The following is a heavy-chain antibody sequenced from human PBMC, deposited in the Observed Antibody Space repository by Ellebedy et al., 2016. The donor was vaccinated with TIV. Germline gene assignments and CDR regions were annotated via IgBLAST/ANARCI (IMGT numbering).Heavy chain of an antibody. D-gene: IGHD6-19*01. CDR2: IYPGDSDT. CDR1: GYSFNSYW. Sequence: GESLKISCKGSGYSFNSYWIGWVRQMPGKGLEWMGIIYPGDSDTRYSPSFQGKVTISADKSISTAYLQWSSLKASDTAMYYCARGEGIAVANFNYWGQGTLVTVSS. CDR3: ARGEGIAVANFNY. J-gene: IGHJ4*02. V-gene: IGHV5-51*01.